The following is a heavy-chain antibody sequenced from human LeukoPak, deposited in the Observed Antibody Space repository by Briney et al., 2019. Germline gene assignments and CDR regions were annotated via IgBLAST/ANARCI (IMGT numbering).Heavy chain of an antibody. D-gene: IGHD2-15*01. CDR1: GFTFSSYS. V-gene: IGHV3-66*04. CDR2: IYSGGST. CDR3: ARLDGLHLAHR. Sequence: GGSLRLSCAASGFTFSSYSMNWVRQAPGKGLEWVSVIYSGGSTYYADSVKGRFTISRDNSKNTLYLQMNSLRAEDTAVYYCARLDGLHLAHRWGQGTLVTVSS. J-gene: IGHJ5*02.